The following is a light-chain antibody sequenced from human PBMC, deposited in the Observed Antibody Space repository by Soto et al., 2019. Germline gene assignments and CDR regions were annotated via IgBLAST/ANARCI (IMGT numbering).Light chain of an antibody. CDR1: QSISTW. Sequence: IQMTQSPSTLSSSVGDRVTITCRASQSISTWLSWYQQKPGKAPKVLIYKASNLQSGVSSRFSGSGSGTDFTLTITSLQSEDFAVYYCQQRSSWPITFGQGTRLEIK. CDR3: QQRSSWPIT. J-gene: IGKJ5*01. CDR2: KAS. V-gene: IGKV1-5*03.